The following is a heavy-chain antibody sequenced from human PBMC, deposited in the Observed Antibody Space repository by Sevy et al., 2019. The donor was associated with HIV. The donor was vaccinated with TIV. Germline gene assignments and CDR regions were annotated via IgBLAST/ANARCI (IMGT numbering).Heavy chain of an antibody. Sequence: GGSLRLSCAASEFTFSGSAMHWVRQASGKGLEWVGRIRSKANSYATAYAASVKGRFTISRDDSKNTAYLQMNSLKTEDTAVYYCTRKDYGRGYYYYMDVWGKGTTVTVSS. CDR1: EFTFSGSA. J-gene: IGHJ6*03. CDR2: IRSKANSYAT. D-gene: IGHD4-17*01. CDR3: TRKDYGRGYYYYMDV. V-gene: IGHV3-73*01.